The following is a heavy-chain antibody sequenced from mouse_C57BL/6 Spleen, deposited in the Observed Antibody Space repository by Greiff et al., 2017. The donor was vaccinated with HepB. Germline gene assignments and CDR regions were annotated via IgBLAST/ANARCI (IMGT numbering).Heavy chain of an antibody. J-gene: IGHJ1*03. CDR1: GFTFSSYA. CDR2: ISSGGDYI. D-gene: IGHD1-1*01. Sequence: EVQLVESGEGLVKPGGSLKLSCAASGFTFSSYAMSWVRQTPEKRLEWVAYISSGGDYIYYADTVKGRFTISRDNARNTLYLQMSSLKSEDTAMYYCTRDSPRHGSSPLWYFDVWGTGTTVTVSS. V-gene: IGHV5-9-1*02. CDR3: TRDSPRHGSSPLWYFDV.